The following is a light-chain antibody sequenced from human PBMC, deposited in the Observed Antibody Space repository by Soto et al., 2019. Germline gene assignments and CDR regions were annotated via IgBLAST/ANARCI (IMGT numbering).Light chain of an antibody. CDR3: QQRRSWPPTWT. CDR1: QSVGTY. V-gene: IGKV3-11*01. CDR2: EAT. Sequence: VLTQSPATLSLSPGERATLSCRASQSVGTYLAWYQQKPGQAPRLLIHEATNMATGIPARFSGSGSGTDSTLTISSLEPEDFAVYYCQQRRSWPPTWTFGQGTKVEIK. J-gene: IGKJ1*01.